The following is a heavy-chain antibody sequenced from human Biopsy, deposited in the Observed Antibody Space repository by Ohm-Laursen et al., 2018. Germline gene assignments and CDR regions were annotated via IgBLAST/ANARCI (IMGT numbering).Heavy chain of an antibody. J-gene: IGHJ4*02. CDR2: INCKTGAT. CDR3: ARDPLNGHKHFDY. D-gene: IGHD2-8*01. Sequence: ATVKISCKISSYTFTDYNIHWMRQAPGQGLEWLGYINCKTGATNYAQKFQGTVTMTRDTSISTAYLALGSLRSADTAIYYCARDPLNGHKHFDYWGQGSLVTVSS. CDR1: SYTFTDYN. V-gene: IGHV1-2*02.